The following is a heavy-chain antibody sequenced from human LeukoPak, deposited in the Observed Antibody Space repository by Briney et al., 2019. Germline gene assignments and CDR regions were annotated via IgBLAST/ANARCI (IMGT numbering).Heavy chain of an antibody. D-gene: IGHD6-13*01. Sequence: GGSLRLSCAASGFTFSSYAMSWVRQAPGKGLEWVSAISGSGGSTYYADSVKGRFTISRDNSKNTLYLQMNSLRAEDTAVYYCANSGESKYGSSWYFPAVFDYWGQGTLVTVSS. CDR1: GFTFSSYA. CDR3: ANSGESKYGSSWYFPAVFDY. J-gene: IGHJ4*02. CDR2: ISGSGGST. V-gene: IGHV3-23*01.